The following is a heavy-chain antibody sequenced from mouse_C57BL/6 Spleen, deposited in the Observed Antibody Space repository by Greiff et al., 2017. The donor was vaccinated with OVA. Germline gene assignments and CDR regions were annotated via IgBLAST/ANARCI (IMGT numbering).Heavy chain of an antibody. Sequence: QVQLQQPGAELVKPGASVKLSCKASGYTFTSYWMHWVKQRPGRGLERIGRIDPNSGGTKYNEKFKSKATLTVDKPSSTAYMQLSSLTSEDSAVYYCARDWGNYSPYWYFDVWGTGTTVTVSS. CDR3: ARDWGNYSPYWYFDV. D-gene: IGHD2-1*01. CDR2: IDPNSGGT. CDR1: GYTFTSYW. J-gene: IGHJ1*03. V-gene: IGHV1-72*01.